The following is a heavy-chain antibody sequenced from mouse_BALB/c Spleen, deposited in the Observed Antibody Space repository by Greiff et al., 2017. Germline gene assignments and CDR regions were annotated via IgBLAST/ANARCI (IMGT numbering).Heavy chain of an antibody. CDR1: GFTFSSYA. Sequence: EVQVVESGGGLVKPGGSLKLSCAASGFTFSSYAMSWVRQSPEKRLEWVAEISSGGSYTYYPDTVTGRFTISRDNAKNTLYLEMSSLRSEDTAMYYCASYGSSFWYFDVWGAGTTVTVSS. CDR3: ASYGSSFWYFDV. CDR2: ISSGGSYT. J-gene: IGHJ1*01. V-gene: IGHV5-9-4*01. D-gene: IGHD1-1*01.